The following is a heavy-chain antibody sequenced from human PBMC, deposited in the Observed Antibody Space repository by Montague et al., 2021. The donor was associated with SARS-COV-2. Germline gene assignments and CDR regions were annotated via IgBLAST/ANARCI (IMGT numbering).Heavy chain of an antibody. D-gene: IGHD3-3*01. V-gene: IGHV4-59*01. CDR2: IDYSSGT. Sequence: SETLSLTCTVSGGSISSYYWSWFRQPPGKGREVSGDIDYSSGTNYNTSLNGRRTISVDTSKNQLSLKLSSVTAADTAVYYCASVAPRYDSITIVGVVIPDWFDPWGQGTLVTVSS. CDR3: ASVAPRYDSITIVGVVIPDWFDP. CDR1: GGSISSYY. J-gene: IGHJ5*02.